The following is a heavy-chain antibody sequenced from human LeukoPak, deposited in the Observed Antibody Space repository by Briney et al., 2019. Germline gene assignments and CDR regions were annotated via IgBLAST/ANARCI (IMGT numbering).Heavy chain of an antibody. Sequence: ASVKVPCKASGGTFSSYAISWVRQAPGQGLEWMGRIIPILGIANSAQKFQGRVTITADKSTSTAYMELSSLRSEDTAVYYCASFRGGGDGIVVVPAAMAEDAFDIWGQGTMVTVSS. J-gene: IGHJ3*02. CDR2: IIPILGIA. D-gene: IGHD2-2*01. CDR1: GGTFSSYA. CDR3: ASFRGGGDGIVVVPAAMAEDAFDI. V-gene: IGHV1-69*04.